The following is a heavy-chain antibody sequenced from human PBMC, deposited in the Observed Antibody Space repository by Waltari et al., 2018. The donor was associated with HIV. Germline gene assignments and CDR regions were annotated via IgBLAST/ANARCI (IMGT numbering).Heavy chain of an antibody. Sequence: EVKLVESGGGLVPPGGSLRLSCAASGFTVSTNYMRWVRQAPGVVLEWVSIIDSDGNIRYADSVEVRFTISRDSAKNMVYLQMKSLRGEDTAVYYCANSEDYSNYYYGMDVCGEGTTVTVSS. CDR2: IDSDGNI. CDR3: ANSEDYSNYYYGMDV. CDR1: GFTVSTNY. D-gene: IGHD4-4*01. V-gene: IGHV3-66*01. J-gene: IGHJ6*04.